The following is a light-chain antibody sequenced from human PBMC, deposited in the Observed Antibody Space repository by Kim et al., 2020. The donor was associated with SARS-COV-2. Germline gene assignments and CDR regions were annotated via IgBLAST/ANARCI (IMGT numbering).Light chain of an antibody. CDR3: CSYVGDYTWM. V-gene: IGLV2-11*01. J-gene: IGLJ3*02. Sequence: QSALTQPRSVSGSPGQSVTISCTKTSSYVGSYDYVSWYQQHPGKAPKLIIYDVRKRPSGVPGRFSGSKSGDTASLTISGLQAEDEADYYCCSYVGDYTWMFGGGTQLTVL. CDR1: SSYVGSYDY. CDR2: DVR.